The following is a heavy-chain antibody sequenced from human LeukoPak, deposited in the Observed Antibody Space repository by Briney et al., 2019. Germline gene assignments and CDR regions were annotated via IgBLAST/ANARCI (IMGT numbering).Heavy chain of an antibody. Sequence: AGESLKISCKGSGYSFTSYWIGWVRQMPGRGLEWMGIIYPGDSDTRYSPSFEGQVTISADKSINTAYLQWSSLKASDTAMYYCTRQGQHWLVWHYWGQGTLVTVSS. D-gene: IGHD6-19*01. V-gene: IGHV5-51*01. CDR2: IYPGDSDT. CDR1: GYSFTSYW. J-gene: IGHJ4*02. CDR3: TRQGQHWLVWHY.